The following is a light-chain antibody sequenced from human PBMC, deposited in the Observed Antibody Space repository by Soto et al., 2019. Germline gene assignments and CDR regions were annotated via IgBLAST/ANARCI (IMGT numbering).Light chain of an antibody. CDR1: QSVSRK. CDR2: DSS. J-gene: IGKJ1*01. Sequence: EIVMTQSPVTLSVSPGERATLSCRASQSVSRKLVWYQQKPGQAPRLLISDSSTRATGIPARFSGSGSGTEFTLTISSLQSDGSAIYYCQQFGDWPSFGLGTKVEN. V-gene: IGKV3-15*01. CDR3: QQFGDWPS.